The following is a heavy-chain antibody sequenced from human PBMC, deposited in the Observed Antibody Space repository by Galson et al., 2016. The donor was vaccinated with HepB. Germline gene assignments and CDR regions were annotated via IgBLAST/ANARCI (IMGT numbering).Heavy chain of an antibody. CDR2: IGGDGAT. Sequence: SLRLSCAASGFMFSSYWMSWVRQAPGKGLEWVSTIGGDGATFYGDSVKGRFTISRDDSKSTLYLRMDSLRVEDTATYHCTKRCMTNTCHNADDFWGQGTLVTVSS. V-gene: IGHV3-23*01. CDR1: GFMFSSYW. CDR3: TKRCMTNTCHNADDF. J-gene: IGHJ4*02. D-gene: IGHD2-8*01.